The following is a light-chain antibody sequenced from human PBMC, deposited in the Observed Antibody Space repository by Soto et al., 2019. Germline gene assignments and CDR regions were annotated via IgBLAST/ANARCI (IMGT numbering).Light chain of an antibody. V-gene: IGLV2-23*02. CDR1: SSDVGSYNL. CDR3: CSYAGASTSV. J-gene: IGLJ1*01. Sequence: QSMLTQPAFVSGSPRQSITISCTKTSSDVGSYNLVSWYQQHQGKVLKLMIYEVSERPSGVFDRFSGSKSGNTAYLTISGLQAEDEADYYCCSYAGASTSVFGTGTKVTVL. CDR2: EVS.